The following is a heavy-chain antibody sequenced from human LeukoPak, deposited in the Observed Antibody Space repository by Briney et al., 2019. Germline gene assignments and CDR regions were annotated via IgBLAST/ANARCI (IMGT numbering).Heavy chain of an antibody. Sequence: GGSLRLSCAASGVTVGNNYMNWVRQAPGKGLEWVSLIYSGGSTHYADSVKGRFTISKDNSKNTLYLQMNSLRVDDTAVYYCARDPPAVAANTYGWGQGTLVTVSS. D-gene: IGHD6-6*01. CDR1: GVTVGNNY. CDR2: IYSGGST. J-gene: IGHJ4*02. V-gene: IGHV3-66*01. CDR3: ARDPPAVAANTYG.